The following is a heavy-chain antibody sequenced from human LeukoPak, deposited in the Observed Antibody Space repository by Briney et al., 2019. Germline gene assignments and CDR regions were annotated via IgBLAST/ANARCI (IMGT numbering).Heavy chain of an antibody. Sequence: SEPLSLTCAVSGGPISSSNWWSWVRQPPGEGLEWIGEIYHSGSTNYNPSLKSRVTISVDTSKNQVSLKLRSVTAADTAVYHCASQRVGAFEIWGLRTMVTASS. CDR2: IYHSGST. D-gene: IGHD1-26*01. CDR3: ASQRVGAFEI. V-gene: IGHV4-4*02. CDR1: GGPISSSNW. J-gene: IGHJ3*02.